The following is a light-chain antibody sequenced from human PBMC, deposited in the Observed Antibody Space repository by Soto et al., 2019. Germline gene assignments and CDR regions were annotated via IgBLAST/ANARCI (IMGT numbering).Light chain of an antibody. V-gene: IGKV3-11*01. CDR2: NAF. CDR1: QNINNW. J-gene: IGKJ1*01. CDR3: QHRNDWPVT. Sequence: EIMLTQSPTTLSLSLWERDTTACRASQNINNWLAWYQQKPGQAPRLLIYNAFSRATGIPARFSGSGSGTDFTLTISSLQPEDSAVYYCQHRNDWPVTFGQGTKVDIK.